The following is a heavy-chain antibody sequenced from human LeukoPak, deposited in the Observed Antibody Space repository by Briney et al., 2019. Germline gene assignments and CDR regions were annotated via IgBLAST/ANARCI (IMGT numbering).Heavy chain of an antibody. CDR2: MNPNSGNT. CDR1: GYTFTSYD. CDR3: ARSFGGNYYYYYGMDV. D-gene: IGHD3-10*01. J-gene: IGHJ6*02. V-gene: IGHV1-8*01. Sequence: ASVKVSCKASGYTFTSYDINWVRQATGQGLEWMGWMNPNSGNTGYAQKFQGRVTMTRNTSISTAYMELSSLRSEDTAVYYCARSFGGNYYYYYGMDVWGQETTVTVSS.